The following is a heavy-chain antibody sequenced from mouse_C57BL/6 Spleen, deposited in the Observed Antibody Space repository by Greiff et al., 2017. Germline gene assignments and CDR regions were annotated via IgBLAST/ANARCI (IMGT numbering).Heavy chain of an antibody. CDR2: INPNNGGT. D-gene: IGHD1-1*02. J-gene: IGHJ1*03. CDR1: GYTFTDYY. V-gene: IGHV1-26*01. Sequence: EVKLQQSGPELVKPGASVKISCKASGYTFTDYYMNWVKQSHGKSLEWIGDINPNNGGTSYNQKFKGKATLTVDKSSSTAYMELRSLTSEDSAVYYCASRGGYWYFDVWGTGTTVTVSS. CDR3: ASRGGYWYFDV.